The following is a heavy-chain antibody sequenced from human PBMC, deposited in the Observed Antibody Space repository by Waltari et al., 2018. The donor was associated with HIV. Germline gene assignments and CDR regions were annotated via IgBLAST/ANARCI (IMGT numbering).Heavy chain of an antibody. Sequence: QVQLVQSGAEVKKPGSSVKVSCKASGGTFSSYVISWVRQAPGQGLEWMGGILPICGTANYAQKFRGRVTITAEKSTSTAYMELSSLRSEDTAVYYCAREGLYSSSWYAGLIDYWGQGTLVTVSS. D-gene: IGHD6-13*01. J-gene: IGHJ4*02. CDR2: ILPICGTA. CDR1: GGTFSSYV. V-gene: IGHV1-69*06. CDR3: AREGLYSSSWYAGLIDY.